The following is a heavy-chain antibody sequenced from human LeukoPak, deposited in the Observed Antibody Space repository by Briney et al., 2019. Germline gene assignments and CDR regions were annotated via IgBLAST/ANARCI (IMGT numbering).Heavy chain of an antibody. V-gene: IGHV3-53*01. Sequence: GGSLRLSCAVSGFTVSTNHMSWVRQAPGKGLQWVSVIYNDANTYYTDSVKGRFTISRDNSKNTVFLQMNSLRAEDTAVYYCARDREVVTAKAQMVVWGKGTTATVSS. J-gene: IGHJ6*04. CDR3: ARDREVVTAKAQMVV. CDR2: IYNDANT. D-gene: IGHD2-21*02. CDR1: GFTVSTNH.